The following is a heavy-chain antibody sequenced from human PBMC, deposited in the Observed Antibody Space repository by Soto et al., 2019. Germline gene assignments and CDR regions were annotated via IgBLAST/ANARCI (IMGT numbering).Heavy chain of an antibody. Sequence: GGSLRLSCAASGVTFSSYWISWVRQAPGKGLEWVANRKQDVSEKYYVDSVKDRFTISRDNANTSMYLQTNNLRAENTAVYYCARAPYDSSGYYLGYWGQGTLVTVSS. J-gene: IGHJ4*02. V-gene: IGHV3-7*03. D-gene: IGHD3-22*01. CDR1: GVTFSSYW. CDR3: ARAPYDSSGYYLGY. CDR2: RKQDVSEK.